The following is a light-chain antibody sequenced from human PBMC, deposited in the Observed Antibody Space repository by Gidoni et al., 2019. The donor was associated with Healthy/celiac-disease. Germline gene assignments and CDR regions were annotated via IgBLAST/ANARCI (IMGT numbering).Light chain of an antibody. J-gene: IGKJ1*01. CDR1: QSISSY. CDR2: AAS. Sequence: DIKMTQSPSSLSASVGDRVTITCRASQSISSYLNWYQQKPGKAPKLLSYAASSLQSGAPSRFSGSGSGTDFTLPISSLQPEDFATYSCQQRYSTSWTFGQGTKVEIK. CDR3: QQRYSTSWT. V-gene: IGKV1-39*01.